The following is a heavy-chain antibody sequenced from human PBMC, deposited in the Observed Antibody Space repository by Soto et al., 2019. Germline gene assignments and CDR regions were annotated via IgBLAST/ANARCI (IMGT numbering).Heavy chain of an antibody. CDR3: ARDQSRDSSGSVYYYGMDV. V-gene: IGHV1-69*01. CDR2: IIPIFGTA. Sequence: QVQLVQSGAEVKKPGSSVKVSCKASGGTFSSYAISWVRQAPGQGLEWMGGIIPIFGTANYAQKFQGRVTITADESTSTADMELSSLRSEDTAVYYCARDQSRDSSGSVYYYGMDVWGQGTTVTVSS. D-gene: IGHD3-22*01. CDR1: GGTFSSYA. J-gene: IGHJ6*02.